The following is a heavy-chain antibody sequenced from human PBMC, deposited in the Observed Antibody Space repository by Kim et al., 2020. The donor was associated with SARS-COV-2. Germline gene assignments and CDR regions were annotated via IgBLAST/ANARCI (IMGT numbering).Heavy chain of an antibody. CDR1: GGSISSYY. CDR2: IYYSGST. J-gene: IGHJ6*03. Sequence: SETLSLTCTVSGGSISSYYWSWIRQPPGKGLEWIGYIYYSGSTNYNPSLKSRVTISVDTSKNQFSLKLSSVTAADTAVYYCARDRGYYAYYYYDNYVWG. V-gene: IGHV4-59*01. D-gene: IGHD3-22*01. CDR3: ARDRGYYAYYYYDNYV.